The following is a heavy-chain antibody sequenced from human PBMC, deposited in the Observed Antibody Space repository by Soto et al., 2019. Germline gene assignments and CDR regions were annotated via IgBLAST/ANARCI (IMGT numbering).Heavy chain of an antibody. V-gene: IGHV4-31*03. CDR2: IYYSGST. J-gene: IGHJ6*03. Sequence: QVQLQESGPGLVKPSQTLSLTCTVSGGSISSGGYYWSWIRQHPGKGLEWIGYIYYSGSTYYNPSLKSRVTISVDTSKNQFFLKLSSVTAADTAVYYCARDSTTGSLSRYYYMDVWGKGTTVTVSS. CDR3: ARDSTTGSLSRYYYMDV. D-gene: IGHD4-17*01. CDR1: GGSISSGGYY.